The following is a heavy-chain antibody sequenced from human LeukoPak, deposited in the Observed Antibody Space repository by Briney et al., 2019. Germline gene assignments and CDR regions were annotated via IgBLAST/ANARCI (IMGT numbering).Heavy chain of an antibody. CDR3: ARDPLNYYGSGSYYNGNWFDP. CDR2: IYTSGST. D-gene: IGHD3-10*01. V-gene: IGHV4-61*02. Sequence: PSETLSLTCTVSGGSISSGSYYWSWIRQPAGKGLEWIGRIYTSGSTNYNPSLKSRVTISVDTSKNQFSLKLSSVTAADTAVYYCARDPLNYYGSGSYYNGNWFDPWGQGTLVTVSS. J-gene: IGHJ5*02. CDR1: GGSISSGSYY.